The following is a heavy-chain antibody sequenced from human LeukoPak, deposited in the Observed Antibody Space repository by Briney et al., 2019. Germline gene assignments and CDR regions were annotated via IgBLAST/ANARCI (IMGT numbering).Heavy chain of an antibody. Sequence: SETLSLTCAVYGGSFSGYYWSWIRQPPGKGLEWIGEINHSGSTNYNPSLKSRVTISVDTSENQFSLKLSSVTAADTAVYYCARGFDIVVVPAGGWFDPWGQGTLVTVSS. V-gene: IGHV4-34*01. J-gene: IGHJ5*02. CDR3: ARGFDIVVVPAGGWFDP. D-gene: IGHD2-2*01. CDR2: INHSGST. CDR1: GGSFSGYY.